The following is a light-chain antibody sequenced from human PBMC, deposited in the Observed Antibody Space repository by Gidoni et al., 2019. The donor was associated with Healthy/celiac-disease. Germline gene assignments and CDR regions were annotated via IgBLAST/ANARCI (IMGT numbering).Light chain of an antibody. CDR1: QGISSY. CDR3: QQLNSYPLT. V-gene: IGKV1-9*01. J-gene: IGKJ4*01. Sequence: DIQLTQSPSFLSASVGDRVTIHCRANQGISSYLAWYQQKPGKAPKLLIYAASNLQSGVPSRFSGSGSGTEFTLTISSLQPEDFASYYCQQLNSYPLTFGGGTKVEIK. CDR2: AAS.